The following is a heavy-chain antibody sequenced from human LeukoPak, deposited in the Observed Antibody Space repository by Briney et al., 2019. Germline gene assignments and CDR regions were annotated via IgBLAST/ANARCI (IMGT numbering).Heavy chain of an antibody. Sequence: SVKVSCKASGGTFSSYAISWVRPAPGQGLEWMGGIIPIFGTANYAQKFQGRVTITTDESTSTAYMELSSLRSEDTAVYYCARGGYYYDSSGYYPDAFDIWGQGTMVTVSS. D-gene: IGHD3-22*01. J-gene: IGHJ3*02. CDR2: IIPIFGTA. V-gene: IGHV1-69*05. CDR3: ARGGYYYDSSGYYPDAFDI. CDR1: GGTFSSYA.